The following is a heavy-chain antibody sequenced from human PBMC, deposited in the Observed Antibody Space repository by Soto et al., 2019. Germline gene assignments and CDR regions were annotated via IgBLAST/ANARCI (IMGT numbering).Heavy chain of an antibody. Sequence: SETLSLTCTVSGGSISRYYWSWIRQPPGKGLEWIGYIYYSGSTNYNPSLKSRVTISVDTSKNQFSLKLSSVTAADTAVYYCAREIVEVYDILTDSLSRWFDPWGQGTLVTVSS. CDR2: IYYSGST. CDR3: AREIVEVYDILTDSLSRWFDP. V-gene: IGHV4-59*01. J-gene: IGHJ5*02. CDR1: GGSISRYY. D-gene: IGHD3-9*01.